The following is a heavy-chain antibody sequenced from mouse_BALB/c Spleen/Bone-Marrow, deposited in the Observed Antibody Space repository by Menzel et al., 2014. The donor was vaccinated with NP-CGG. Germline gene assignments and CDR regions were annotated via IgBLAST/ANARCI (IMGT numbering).Heavy chain of an antibody. D-gene: IGHD1-1*01. V-gene: IGHV1S56*01. CDR3: ARDYGSSVFAY. CDR1: GYTFTSYY. CDR2: IYPGNVNT. J-gene: IGHJ3*01. Sequence: QVHVKQSGPELVKPGASVRISCKASGYTFTSYYIHWVKQRPGQGLEWIGWIYPGNVNTKYNEKFKGKATLTADKSSSTAYMQLSSLTSEDPAVYFCARDYGSSVFAYWGQGTLVTVSA.